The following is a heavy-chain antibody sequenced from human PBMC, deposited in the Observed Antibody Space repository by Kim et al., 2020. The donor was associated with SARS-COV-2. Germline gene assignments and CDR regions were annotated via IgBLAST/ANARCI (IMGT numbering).Heavy chain of an antibody. V-gene: IGHV1-58*01. CDR2: IVVGSGNT. D-gene: IGHD2-2*02. CDR3: AADSGGYIVVVPAAIQGRSRISDAFDI. CDR1: GFTFTSSA. J-gene: IGHJ3*02. Sequence: SVKVSCKASGFTFTSSAVQWVRQARGQRLEWIGWIVVGSGNTNYAQKFQERVTITRDMSTSTAYMELSSLRSEDTAVYYCAADSGGYIVVVPAAIQGRSRISDAFDIWGQGTMVTVSS.